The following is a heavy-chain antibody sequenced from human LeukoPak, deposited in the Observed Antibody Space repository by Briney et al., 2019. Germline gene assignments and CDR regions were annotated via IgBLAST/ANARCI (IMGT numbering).Heavy chain of an antibody. V-gene: IGHV4-34*01. CDR3: AKVEWDTAMVMRVGRDV. D-gene: IGHD5-18*01. Sequence: SETLSLTCAVYGGSFSGYYWSWIRQPPGKGLEWIGEIHHSGSTNYNPSLKSRATISVDTSKNQFSLKLSSVTAADTAVYYCAKVEWDTAMVMRVGRDVWGQGTTVTVSS. CDR1: GGSFSGYY. J-gene: IGHJ6*02. CDR2: IHHSGST.